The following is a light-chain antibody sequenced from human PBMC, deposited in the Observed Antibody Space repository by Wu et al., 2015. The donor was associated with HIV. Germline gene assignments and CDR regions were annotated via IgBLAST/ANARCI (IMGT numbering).Light chain of an antibody. CDR1: QTISNW. Sequence: DIQMTQSPSTLSASVGDRVTITCRASQTISNWLAWYQQKPGKAPKLLIYKASNLESGVPSRFSGSGSGTEFTLTISSLQPDDSATYYCQHYNSYPWTFGQGTKVKSN. CDR2: KAS. J-gene: IGKJ1*01. CDR3: QHYNSYPWT. V-gene: IGKV1-5*03.